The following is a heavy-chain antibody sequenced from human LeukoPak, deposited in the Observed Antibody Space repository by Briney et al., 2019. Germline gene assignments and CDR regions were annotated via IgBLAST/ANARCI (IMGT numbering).Heavy chain of an antibody. CDR2: ISTYDHTT. CDR3: ARDPSNGVGRKVYFDY. CDR1: AYSFTIYA. V-gene: IGHV1-18*01. J-gene: IGHJ4*02. D-gene: IGHD1-14*01. Sequence: GASVTVSFTTSAYSFTIYAISWMRQAPGQGLEWMGWISTYDHTTKYPQKVQGRVTMTAETSTTTAYMELRGLTSDDTAVHFCARDPSNGVGRKVYFDYWGQGTPITVSS.